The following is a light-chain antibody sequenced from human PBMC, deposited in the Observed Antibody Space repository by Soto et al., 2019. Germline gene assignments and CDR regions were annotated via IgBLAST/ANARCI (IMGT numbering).Light chain of an antibody. CDR2: EVS. J-gene: IGKJ5*01. V-gene: IGKV2D-29*02. CDR3: MQSTQLPPT. Sequence: DIFMTQSPLSLPVTPGEPASISCSSSQSLLHITGETFLFWYLQKPGQSPQLLIYEVSTRVSGVPDRFSGSGSGTDFTLEISRVETDDVGIYYCMQSTQLPPTFGQGTRREIK. CDR1: QSLLHITGETF.